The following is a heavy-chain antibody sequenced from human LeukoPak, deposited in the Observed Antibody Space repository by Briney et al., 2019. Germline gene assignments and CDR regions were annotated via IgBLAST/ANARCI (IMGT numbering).Heavy chain of an antibody. Sequence: GGSLRLSCAASGFTFSDYYMSWIRQAPGKGLEWVAYISSSGSTIYYADSVKGRFTISRDNAKNSLYLQMNSLRAEDTAVYYCARDLSPVGYCSSTGCPKNVAFDIWGQGTMVTVSS. CDR2: ISSSGSTI. V-gene: IGHV3-11*01. J-gene: IGHJ3*02. CDR1: GFTFSDYY. CDR3: ARDLSPVGYCSSTGCPKNVAFDI. D-gene: IGHD2-2*01.